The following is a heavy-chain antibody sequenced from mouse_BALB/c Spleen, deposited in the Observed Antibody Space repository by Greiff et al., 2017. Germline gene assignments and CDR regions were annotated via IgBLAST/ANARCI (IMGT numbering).Heavy chain of an antibody. D-gene: IGHD1-3*01. V-gene: IGHV5-4*02. Sequence: EVQVVESGGGLVKPGGSLKLSCAASGFTFSDYYMYWVRQTPEKRLEWVATISDGGSYTYYPDSVKGRFTISRDNAKNNLYLQMSSLKSEDTAMYYCAREYSHWGQGTLVTVSA. J-gene: IGHJ3*01. CDR3: AREYSH. CDR1: GFTFSDYY. CDR2: ISDGGSYT.